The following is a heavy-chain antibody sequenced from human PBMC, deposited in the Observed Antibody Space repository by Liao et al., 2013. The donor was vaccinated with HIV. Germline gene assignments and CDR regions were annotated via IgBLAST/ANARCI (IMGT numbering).Heavy chain of an antibody. Sequence: QVQLRESGPRLEKSSQTVSLTCTVSGGSISSGDYYWSWIRQPPGKGLEWIGYVYYSGSTYYNPALKSRVSISVDTSKNQFSLRLNSVTVADTAVYYCARENKNGDYYFDHWGQGTLISVSS. CDR3: ARENKNGDYYFDH. CDR2: VYYSGST. J-gene: IGHJ4*02. D-gene: IGHD2/OR15-2a*01. V-gene: IGHV4-30-4*08. CDR1: GGSISSGDYY.